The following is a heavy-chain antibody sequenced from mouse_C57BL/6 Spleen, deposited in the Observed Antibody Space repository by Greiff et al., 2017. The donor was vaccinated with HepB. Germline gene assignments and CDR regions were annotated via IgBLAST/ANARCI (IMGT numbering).Heavy chain of an antibody. D-gene: IGHD1-1*01. J-gene: IGHJ3*01. CDR3: ARSHYYGSRFAY. CDR1: GYAFSSSW. CDR2: IYPGDGDT. V-gene: IGHV1-82*01. Sequence: VHLQQSGPELVKPGASVKISCKASGYAFSSSWMNWVKQRPGKGLEWIGRIYPGDGDTNYNGKFKGKATLTADKSSSTAYMQLSSLTSEDSAVYFCARSHYYGSRFAYWGQGTLVTVSA.